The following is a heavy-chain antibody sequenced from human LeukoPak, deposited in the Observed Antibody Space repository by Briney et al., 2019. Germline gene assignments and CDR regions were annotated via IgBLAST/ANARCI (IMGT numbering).Heavy chain of an antibody. Sequence: GGSLRLSCTASGFTFSTFAMGWVRQAPGKGLQWVSGISGSGDTTYYADSVKGRFAISRDNSENTLYLQMNRLRDEDTAVYYCARDHDILPDFYTNDPFDIWGQGTMVTVSS. CDR2: ISGSGDTT. CDR3: ARDHDILPDFYTNDPFDI. J-gene: IGHJ3*02. CDR1: GFTFSTFA. D-gene: IGHD3-9*01. V-gene: IGHV3-23*01.